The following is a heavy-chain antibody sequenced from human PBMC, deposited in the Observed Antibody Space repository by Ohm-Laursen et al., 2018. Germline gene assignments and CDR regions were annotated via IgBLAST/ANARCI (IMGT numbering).Heavy chain of an antibody. J-gene: IGHJ1*01. CDR3: ARAGILRWPEYFQH. CDR1: GFTFSSYG. D-gene: IGHD4-23*01. Sequence: SLRLSCTASGFTFSSYGMHWVRQAPGKGLEWVAVIWYDGSNKYYADSVKGRFTISRDNAKNSLYLQMNSLRAEDTAVYYCARAGILRWPEYFQHWGQGTLVTVSS. V-gene: IGHV3-33*08. CDR2: IWYDGSNK.